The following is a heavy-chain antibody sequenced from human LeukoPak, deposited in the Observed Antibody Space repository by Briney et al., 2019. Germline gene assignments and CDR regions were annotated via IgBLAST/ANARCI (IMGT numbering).Heavy chain of an antibody. D-gene: IGHD3-16*01. Sequence: SETLSLTCTVPDDSISDYYRGWIRQPPGKGLEWIGYFYNSGRSTYNPSLKSRVTISADTSKNHFSLKLNSVTTADTAVYYCTRGAGWLIDYWGQGILVTVSS. V-gene: IGHV4-59*01. J-gene: IGHJ4*02. CDR3: TRGAGWLIDY. CDR1: DDSISDYY. CDR2: FYNSGRS.